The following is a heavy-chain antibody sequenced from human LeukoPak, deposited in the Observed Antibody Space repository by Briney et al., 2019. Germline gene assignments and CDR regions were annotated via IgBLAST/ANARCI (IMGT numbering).Heavy chain of an antibody. Sequence: GGSLRLSCAASGFTFSSCEMNWVRQAPGKGLEWVSYISSSGSTIYYADSVKGRFTISRDNSKNTLYLQMNSLRAEDTAVYYCATSGSYYRFEYWGQGTLVTVSS. CDR3: ATSGSYYRFEY. D-gene: IGHD1-26*01. J-gene: IGHJ4*02. CDR2: ISSSGSTI. CDR1: GFTFSSCE. V-gene: IGHV3-48*03.